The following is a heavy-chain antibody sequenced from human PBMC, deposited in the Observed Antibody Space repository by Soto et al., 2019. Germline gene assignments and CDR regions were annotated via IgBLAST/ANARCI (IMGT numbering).Heavy chain of an antibody. CDR3: AKGTQYSSSWYLNYFDY. CDR1: GFTFSSYA. CDR2: ISGSGGST. V-gene: IGHV3-23*01. Sequence: GGSLRLSCAASGFTFSSYAMSWVRQAPGKGLEWVSAISGSGGSTYYADSVKGRFTISRDNSKNTLYLQMNSLRAEDTAVYYCAKGTQYSSSWYLNYFDYWGQGTLVTVSS. J-gene: IGHJ4*02. D-gene: IGHD6-13*01.